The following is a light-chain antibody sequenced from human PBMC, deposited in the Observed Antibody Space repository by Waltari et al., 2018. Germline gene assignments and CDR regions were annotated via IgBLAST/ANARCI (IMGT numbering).Light chain of an antibody. Sequence: QSVLTQPPSASGTPGQRVTFSCFGSTSNHGSNIVRWYRHFPGTAPKLLIHSNNQRPSGVPDRFSGSKSGTSASLAISGLHSDDEATYYCATWDDSLNGVVFGGGTKLTVL. CDR2: SNN. CDR3: ATWDDSLNGVV. CDR1: TSNHGSNI. V-gene: IGLV1-44*01. J-gene: IGLJ3*02.